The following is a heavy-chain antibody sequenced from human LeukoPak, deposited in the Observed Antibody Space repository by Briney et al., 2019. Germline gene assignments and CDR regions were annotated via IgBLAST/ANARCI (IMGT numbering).Heavy chain of an antibody. CDR1: GYTFISYG. V-gene: IGHV1-18*01. J-gene: IGHJ4*02. CDR2: ISVYNNNT. Sequence: ASVKVSCKASGYTFISYGISWVRQAPGQGLEWMGWISVYNNNTKYAQKVQDRVTMTTDTSTSTAYMELRSLRSDDTAVYYCARVGIVGAFFDYWGQGTLVTVSS. D-gene: IGHD1-26*01. CDR3: ARVGIVGAFFDY.